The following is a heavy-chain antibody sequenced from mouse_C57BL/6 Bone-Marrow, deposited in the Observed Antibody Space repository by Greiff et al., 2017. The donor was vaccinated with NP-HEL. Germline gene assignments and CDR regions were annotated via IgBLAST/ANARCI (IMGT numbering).Heavy chain of an antibody. Sequence: VQLQQSGPELVKPGASVKISCKASGYTFTDYYMNWVKQSPGKSLEWIGDINPNNGGTSYHQTFKGKATLTVDKSSSTAYMELRSLTSEDSAVYYCARSSDGYLFWFAYWGQGTLVTVSA. CDR2: INPNNGGT. J-gene: IGHJ3*01. CDR3: ARSSDGYLFWFAY. D-gene: IGHD2-3*01. CDR1: GYTFTDYY. V-gene: IGHV1-26*01.